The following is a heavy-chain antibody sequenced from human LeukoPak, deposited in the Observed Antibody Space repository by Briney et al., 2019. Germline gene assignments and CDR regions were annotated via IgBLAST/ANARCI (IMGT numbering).Heavy chain of an antibody. CDR2: ISAYNGNT. CDR1: GYTFTSYG. Sequence: ASVKVSCKASGYTFTSYGISWVRQAPGQGLEWMGWISAYNGNTNYAQKFQGRVTITRDTSASTAYMELSSLRSEDTAVYYCARVSAESGYYNYWGQGTLVTVSS. D-gene: IGHD3-3*01. J-gene: IGHJ4*02. V-gene: IGHV1-18*01. CDR3: ARVSAESGYYNY.